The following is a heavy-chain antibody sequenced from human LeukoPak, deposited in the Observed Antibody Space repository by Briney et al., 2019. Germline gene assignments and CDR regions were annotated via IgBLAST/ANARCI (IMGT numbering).Heavy chain of an antibody. CDR2: ITWDGGST. CDR1: GFTFDNYG. D-gene: IGHD2-15*01. J-gene: IGHJ4*02. Sequence: GGSLRLSCAASGFTFDNYGMSWVREVPGKGLEWVSGITWDGGSTGSADSVKGRFTISRDNAKNSLYVQMNSLRAEDTALYYCARSRGPVVGTNYFDYWGQGTRVTVSS. CDR3: ARSRGPVVGTNYFDY. V-gene: IGHV3-20*04.